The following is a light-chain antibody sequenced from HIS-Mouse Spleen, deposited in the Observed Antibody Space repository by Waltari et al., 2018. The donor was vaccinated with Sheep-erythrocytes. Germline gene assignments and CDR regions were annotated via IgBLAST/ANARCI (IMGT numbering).Light chain of an antibody. J-gene: IGLJ1*01. CDR2: DVS. Sequence: QSALTQPRSVSGSPGQSVTISCTGTSSDGGGYNYVSWYQQPPGKAPKPMIYDVSKRPSGVPDRFSGSKSGNTASLTISGLQAEDEADYYCCSYAGSYNHVFATGTKVTVL. CDR3: CSYAGSYNHV. CDR1: SSDGGGYNY. V-gene: IGLV2-11*01.